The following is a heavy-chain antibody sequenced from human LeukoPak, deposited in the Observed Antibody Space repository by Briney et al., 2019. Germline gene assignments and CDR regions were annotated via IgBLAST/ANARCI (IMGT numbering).Heavy chain of an antibody. J-gene: IGHJ4*02. CDR1: VFTFSDYY. CDR2: ISSSSSYT. V-gene: IGHV3-11*06. D-gene: IGHD3-9*01. Sequence: PGGSLRLSCAASVFTFSDYYMSWIRQAPGKGLEWVSYISSSSSYTNYADSVKGRFTTSRDNAKNSLYLQMNSLRAEDTVVYYCARSRSKLRYFDYWGQGTLVTVSS. CDR3: ARSRSKLRYFDY.